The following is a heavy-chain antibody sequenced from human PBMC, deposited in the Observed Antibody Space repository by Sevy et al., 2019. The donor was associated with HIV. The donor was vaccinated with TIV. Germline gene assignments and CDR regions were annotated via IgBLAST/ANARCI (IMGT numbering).Heavy chain of an antibody. CDR3: ARGGTHIVVVPAAESREDYYYGMDV. J-gene: IGHJ6*02. CDR2: INHSGST. V-gene: IGHV4-34*01. Sequence: SETLSLTCAVYGGSFSGYYWSWIRQPPGKGLEWIGEINHSGSTNYNPSLKSRVTISVDTSKNQFSLKLSSVTAADTAVYYCARGGTHIVVVPAAESREDYYYGMDVWGQGTTVTVSS. D-gene: IGHD2-2*01. CDR1: GGSFSGYY.